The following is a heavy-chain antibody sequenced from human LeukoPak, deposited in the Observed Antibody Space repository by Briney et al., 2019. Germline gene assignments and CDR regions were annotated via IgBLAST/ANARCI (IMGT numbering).Heavy chain of an antibody. CDR3: ARGRRWGTFDI. CDR2: IGTAGDT. D-gene: IGHD5-24*01. V-gene: IGHV3-13*01. J-gene: IGHJ3*02. CDR1: GFTFSSYD. Sequence: GGSLRLSCAASGFTFSSYDMHWVRQGTGKGLEWVSAIGTAGDTYYPGSVKGRFTTSRENAENSLYLQMNSLRVGDTAVYYCARGRRWGTFDIWGQGTMVTVSS.